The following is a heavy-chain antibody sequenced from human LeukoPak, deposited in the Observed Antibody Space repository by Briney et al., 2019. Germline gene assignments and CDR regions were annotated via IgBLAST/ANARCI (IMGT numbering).Heavy chain of an antibody. CDR1: GGSIRSYY. CDR2: VYHSGTT. Sequence: PSETLSLTCTISGGSIRSYYWSWIRQPPRKGLEWIGYVYHSGTTNYNPSLKSRVSLSVDTSKNHFSLRLNSVTAADTAVYYCARSSLAVAGSVFDYWGQGTLVTVSS. V-gene: IGHV4-59*01. CDR3: ARSSLAVAGSVFDY. D-gene: IGHD6-19*01. J-gene: IGHJ4*02.